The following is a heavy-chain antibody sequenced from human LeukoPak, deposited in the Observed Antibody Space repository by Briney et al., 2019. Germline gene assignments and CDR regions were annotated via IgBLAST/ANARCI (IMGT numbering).Heavy chain of an antibody. D-gene: IGHD6-6*01. Sequence: SETLSLTCTVSGGSISSYYWSWIRQPPGKGLEWIGYIYYSGSTNYNPSLKSRVTISVDTSKNQFSLKLSSVTAADTAVYYCARAYRYSSSSTYFDYWGQGTLVTVSS. V-gene: IGHV4-59*01. CDR3: ARAYRYSSSSTYFDY. CDR1: GGSISSYY. CDR2: IYYSGST. J-gene: IGHJ4*02.